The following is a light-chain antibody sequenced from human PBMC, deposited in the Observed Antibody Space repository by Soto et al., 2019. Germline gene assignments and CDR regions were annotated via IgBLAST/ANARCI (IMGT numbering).Light chain of an antibody. CDR3: HQYGRSPRGT. V-gene: IGKV3-20*01. Sequence: EIVLTQSPGTLSLSPGERATLSCRASQSVISTYLAWYQHKPGQAPRLLIYGATSRATGIPDRFSGSGSGTDFTLTISRLEPEDFAMYYCHQYGRSPRGTFGQGTKVDIK. J-gene: IGKJ1*01. CDR1: QSVISTY. CDR2: GAT.